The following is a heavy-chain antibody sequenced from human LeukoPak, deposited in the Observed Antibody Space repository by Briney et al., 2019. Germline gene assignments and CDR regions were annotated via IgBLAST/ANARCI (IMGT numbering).Heavy chain of an antibody. D-gene: IGHD1-26*01. Sequence: GGSLRLSCAASGFTFSSYSVNWVRRAPGKGLEWVSYISSSSSTIYYADSVKCRFTISRDNDKNSLYLHMQSRRAEDTAVYYCARDDGGSDYYTYFYYMDVWGKGPTVTVSS. J-gene: IGHJ6*03. CDR2: ISSSSSTI. CDR3: ARDDGGSDYYTYFYYMDV. CDR1: GFTFSSYS. V-gene: IGHV3-48*01.